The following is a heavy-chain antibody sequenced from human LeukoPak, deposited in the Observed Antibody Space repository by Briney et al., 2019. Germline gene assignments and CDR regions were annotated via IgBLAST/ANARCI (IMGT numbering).Heavy chain of an antibody. V-gene: IGHV5-51*04. J-gene: IGHJ3*02. CDR1: GYSFTSYW. Sequence: GESLKISCKGSGYSFTSYWIGWVRQMPGKGLEWMGIIYPGDSDTRYSPSFQGQVTISADNPITTAYLQWRSLKDSDTAMYFCVRARPCNSDSCSRAFDIWGQGAMVSVSS. D-gene: IGHD2/OR15-2a*01. CDR2: IYPGDSDT. CDR3: VRARPCNSDSCSRAFDI.